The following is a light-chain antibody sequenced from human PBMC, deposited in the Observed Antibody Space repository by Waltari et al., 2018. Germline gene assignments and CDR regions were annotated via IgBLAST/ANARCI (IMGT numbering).Light chain of an antibody. Sequence: DMVMTQSPLSLPVTPVEPASISCRSSQSLLHSNGYNYLDWYLQKPGQSPQLLIYLGSNRASGVPDRFSGSGSGTDFTLKISRVEAEDVGVYYCMQALQTPSTFGQGTKLEIK. V-gene: IGKV2-28*01. J-gene: IGKJ2*01. CDR2: LGS. CDR3: MQALQTPST. CDR1: QSLLHSNGYNY.